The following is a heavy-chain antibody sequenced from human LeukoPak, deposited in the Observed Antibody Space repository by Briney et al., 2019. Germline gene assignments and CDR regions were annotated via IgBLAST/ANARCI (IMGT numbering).Heavy chain of an antibody. CDR1: GFTFSDYY. D-gene: IGHD5-12*01. CDR2: FSDSSSYT. J-gene: IGHJ4*02. V-gene: IGHV3-11*03. CDR3: ARARGNSGLSSYDQ. Sequence: GGSLRLSCAGSGFTFSDYYMSWIRQAPGKGLECVLSFSDSSSYTNYADSVKGRFTISRDNAKNSMYLQMSSLRAEDTAMYYCARARGNSGLSSYDQGGQGTLVTVSP.